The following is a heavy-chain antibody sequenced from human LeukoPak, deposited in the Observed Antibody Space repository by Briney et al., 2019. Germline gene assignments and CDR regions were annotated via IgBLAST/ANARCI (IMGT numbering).Heavy chain of an antibody. D-gene: IGHD3-10*01. CDR2: ISGSGGST. CDR3: AKDLTRMVRGPGGY. CDR1: GFTFSSYG. Sequence: PGGSLRLSCAASGFTFSSYGMSWVRQAPGKGLEWVSAISGSGGSTYYADSVKGRFTISRDNSKNTLYLQMNSLRAEDTAVYYCAKDLTRMVRGPGGYWGQGTLVTVSS. J-gene: IGHJ4*02. V-gene: IGHV3-23*01.